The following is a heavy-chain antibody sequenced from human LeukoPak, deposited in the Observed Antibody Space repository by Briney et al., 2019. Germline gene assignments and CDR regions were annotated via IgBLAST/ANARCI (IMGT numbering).Heavy chain of an antibody. D-gene: IGHD1-26*01. Sequence: GGSLRLSCAASGFTLSSFWVNWVRQAPGKGPEWVANIKQDGSEKQYVDSVKGRFTISRDNAENSVHLQMNSLRAEDTAVYYCARAYVSGGHGYLDVWGRGTLVTVSS. J-gene: IGHJ2*01. CDR2: IKQDGSEK. CDR1: GFTLSSFW. CDR3: ARAYVSGGHGYLDV. V-gene: IGHV3-7*04.